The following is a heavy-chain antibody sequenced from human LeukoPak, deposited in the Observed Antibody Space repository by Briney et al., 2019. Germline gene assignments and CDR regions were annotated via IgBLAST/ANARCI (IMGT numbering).Heavy chain of an antibody. Sequence: ASVKVSCKASGYTFIDYYIHWVRQAPGQGLEWMGWINPNSGGTNYGQKFQGRVTMTRDTSISTAYMELSRLKSDETAVYYCARIRYYYGSGSYSLGYWGQGTLVTVSS. CDR2: INPNSGGT. J-gene: IGHJ4*02. V-gene: IGHV1-2*02. CDR3: ARIRYYYGSGSYSLGY. CDR1: GYTFIDYY. D-gene: IGHD3-10*01.